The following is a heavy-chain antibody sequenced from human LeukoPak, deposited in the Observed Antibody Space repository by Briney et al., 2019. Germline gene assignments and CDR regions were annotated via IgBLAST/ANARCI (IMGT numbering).Heavy chain of an antibody. V-gene: IGHV3-48*02. D-gene: IGHD3-22*01. CDR1: GFTFSTVS. J-gene: IGHJ4*02. CDR2: ISSTSTST. CDR3: ARGRSGYYFDY. Sequence: PGRSLRPSCAAAGFTFSTVSINCVRQAPGEGLEWVSYISSTSTSTYYAASAKRRFIIFRDNAQNLLYLQMNSLGDDDTAVYYCARGRSGYYFDYWGQGTLVTVSS.